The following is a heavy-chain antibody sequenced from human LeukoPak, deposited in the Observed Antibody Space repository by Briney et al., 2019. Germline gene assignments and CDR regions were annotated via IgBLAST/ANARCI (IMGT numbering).Heavy chain of an antibody. J-gene: IGHJ4*02. V-gene: IGHV1-69*13. D-gene: IGHD5-12*01. CDR2: IIPIFGTA. CDR1: GGTFSSYA. Sequence: ASVKVSCKASGGTFSSYAISWVRQAPGQGLEWMGGIIPIFGTANYAQKFQGRVTITADESTSTAYMELSSLRSEDTAVYYCAGDRADYSDDYWGQGTLVTVSS. CDR3: AGDRADYSDDY.